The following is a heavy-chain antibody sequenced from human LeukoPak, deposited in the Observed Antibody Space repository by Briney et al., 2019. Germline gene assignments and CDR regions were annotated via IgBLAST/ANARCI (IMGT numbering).Heavy chain of an antibody. CDR1: GFTFSSYA. V-gene: IGHV3-30*18. CDR3: AKDALGYCNRGDCYDGFDY. Sequence: GGSLRLSCAASGFTFSSYAMHWVRQAPGRGLEWVAVISYDGNNKSYADSAKGRFTISRDNSNNTLFLQINSLRPEDTAVYYCAKDALGYCNRGDCYDGFDYWGQGTLVTASS. D-gene: IGHD2-2*01. CDR2: ISYDGNNK. J-gene: IGHJ4*02.